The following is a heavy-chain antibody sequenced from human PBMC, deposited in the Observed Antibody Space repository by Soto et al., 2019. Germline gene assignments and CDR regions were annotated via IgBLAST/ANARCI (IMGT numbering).Heavy chain of an antibody. V-gene: IGHV1-69*12. J-gene: IGHJ6*02. CDR3: AAHRRATITFSSGMDV. D-gene: IGHD5-12*01. Sequence: QVQLVQSGAEVKKPGSSVRVSCKASGGTFSSYAISWVRQAPGQGLEWMGGIIPIFDTADYAQKFQGRVTITAXXXTXXAYTELSSLRSDDTAVSYCAAHRRATITFSSGMDVWGQGTTVTVSS. CDR2: IIPIFDTA. CDR1: GGTFSSYA.